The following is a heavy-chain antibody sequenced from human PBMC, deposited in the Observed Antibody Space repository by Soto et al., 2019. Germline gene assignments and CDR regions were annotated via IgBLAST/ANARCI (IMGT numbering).Heavy chain of an antibody. CDR2: IIPIFGTA. D-gene: IGHD3-22*01. Sequence: QVQLVQSGAEVKKPGSSVKVSCKASGGTFSSYAITWVRQAPGQGLEWMGGIIPIFGTANYAQKFQARVTITADESRSTAYMELSRLRSEDTAVYYCARDRGTRSVYYPYWFDPWGQGTLVTVSS. CDR3: ARDRGTRSVYYPYWFDP. J-gene: IGHJ5*02. V-gene: IGHV1-69*12. CDR1: GGTFSSYA.